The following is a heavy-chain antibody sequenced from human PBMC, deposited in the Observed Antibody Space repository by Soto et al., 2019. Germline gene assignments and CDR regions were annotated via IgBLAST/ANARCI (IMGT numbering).Heavy chain of an antibody. CDR2: IYYSGST. J-gene: IGHJ4*02. V-gene: IGHV4-34*11. Sequence: LEILSLTCAVYGGSFSGYCWGWIRQPPGKGLEWIGSIYYSGSTNYNPSLKSRVTISMDTSRNQFSLILSSVTAADTAVYYCARAPYGSGTKPYYFDYWGQGTLVTVSS. D-gene: IGHD3-10*01. CDR3: ARAPYGSGTKPYYFDY. CDR1: GGSFSGYC.